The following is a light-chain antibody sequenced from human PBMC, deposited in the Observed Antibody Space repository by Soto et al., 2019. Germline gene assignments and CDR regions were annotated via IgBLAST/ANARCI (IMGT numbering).Light chain of an antibody. CDR1: QSVSSN. J-gene: IGKJ4*01. CDR3: QQYDVWPALT. Sequence: EVVMTQSASTVSVSPGEGATLSCRASQSVSSNLAWYQQKPGQAPRLLIYGASTRATGIPARFSGSGSGTEFTLTISSLQSEDSAVYYCQQYDVWPALTFGGGTKVDIK. V-gene: IGKV3-15*01. CDR2: GAS.